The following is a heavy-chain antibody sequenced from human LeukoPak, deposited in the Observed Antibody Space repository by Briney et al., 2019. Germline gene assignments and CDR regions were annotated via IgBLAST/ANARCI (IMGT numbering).Heavy chain of an antibody. V-gene: IGHV3-23*01. CDR1: GFTFSSNA. D-gene: IGHD3-22*01. Sequence: GGSLRLSCGASGFTFSSNAMYWVRQAPGKGLEWVSAISGSGGSTYYADSVRGRFTIFRDNSKNTLYLQMNSLRAEDTAVYYCASLVVKVDYWGQGTLVTVSS. CDR2: ISGSGGST. J-gene: IGHJ4*02. CDR3: ASLVVKVDY.